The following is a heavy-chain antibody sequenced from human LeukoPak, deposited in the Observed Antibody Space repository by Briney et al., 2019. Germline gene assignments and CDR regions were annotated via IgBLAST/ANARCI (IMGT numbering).Heavy chain of an antibody. D-gene: IGHD3-10*01. J-gene: IGHJ5*02. V-gene: IGHV3-66*01. CDR3: ARVRVKYYSSFDP. CDR2: IYNGGST. CDR1: GFTVSSNY. Sequence: LGGSLRLSCAASGFTVSSNYMSWVRQAPGKGLEWVSVIYNGGSTYYADSVKGRFTISRDNSKNTLYLQMNSLRAEDTAVYYCARVRVKYYSSFDPWGQGTLVTVSS.